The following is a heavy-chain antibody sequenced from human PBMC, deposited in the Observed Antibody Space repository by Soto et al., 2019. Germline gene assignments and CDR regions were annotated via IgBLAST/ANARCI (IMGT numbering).Heavy chain of an antibody. CDR3: ARVVVPAAMPRRRYYYYMDV. V-gene: IGHV1-46*01. D-gene: IGHD2-2*01. CDR2: INPSGGST. Sequence: ASVKVSCKASGYTFTSYYLHWVRQAPGQGLEWMGIINPSGGSTTYAQKFQGRVTMTRDTSTSTVYMELSSLRSEDTAVYYCARVVVPAAMPRRRYYYYMDVWGKGTTVTVSS. J-gene: IGHJ6*03. CDR1: GYTFTSYY.